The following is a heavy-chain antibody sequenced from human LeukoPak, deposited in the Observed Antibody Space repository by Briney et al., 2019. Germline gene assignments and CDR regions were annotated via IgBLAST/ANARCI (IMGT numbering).Heavy chain of an antibody. V-gene: IGHV4-34*01. D-gene: IGHD3/OR15-3a*01. Sequence: SETLSLTCAVYGGSFSGYYWSWIRQPPGKGLEWIGEINHSGSTNYNPSLKSRVTISLDTSRNQFSLKLRSVTAVDTAVYYCARGGWTGEWEFWGQGTLVTVSS. CDR2: INHSGST. CDR1: GGSFSGYY. CDR3: ARGGWTGEWEF. J-gene: IGHJ4*02.